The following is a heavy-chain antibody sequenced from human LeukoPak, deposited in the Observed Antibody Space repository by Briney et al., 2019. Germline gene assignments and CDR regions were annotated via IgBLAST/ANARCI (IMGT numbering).Heavy chain of an antibody. CDR2: INPNSGGT. J-gene: IGHJ6*03. Sequence: GASVKVSCKASGYTFTGYYMHWVRQAPGQGLEWMGWINPNSGGTNYAQKFQARVTMTRDTSISTAYMDLSRLRSDDTAAYYCARVPYCDYFERHFSYYYYLDVWGKETTVTVS. V-gene: IGHV1-2*02. D-gene: IGHD4-17*01. CDR3: ARVPYCDYFERHFSYYYYLDV. CDR1: GYTFTGYY.